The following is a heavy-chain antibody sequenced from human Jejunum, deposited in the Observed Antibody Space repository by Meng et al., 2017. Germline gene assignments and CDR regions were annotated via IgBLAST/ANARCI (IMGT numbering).Heavy chain of an antibody. CDR3: ARGSTYGGNYYYYGVNV. J-gene: IGHJ6*02. Sequence: SETLSLTCTVSGGSIISSNNYWSWIRQTAGRGLEWIGRIYSGNTYYNPSLKSRVSISVDTSKNLFSLNLSSVTAADTAVYYCARGSTYGGNYYYYGVNVWGQGTTVTGSS. V-gene: IGHV4-61*02. D-gene: IGHD4-23*01. CDR1: GGSIISSNNY. CDR2: IYSGNT.